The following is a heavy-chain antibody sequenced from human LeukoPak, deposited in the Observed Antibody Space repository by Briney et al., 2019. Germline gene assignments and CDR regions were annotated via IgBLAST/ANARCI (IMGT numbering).Heavy chain of an antibody. CDR1: GYTLTELS. CDR2: FDPEDGET. J-gene: IGHJ6*03. CDR3: ATSSPFDYYYYYMDV. V-gene: IGHV1-24*01. Sequence: ASVKVSCKVSGYTLTELSMHWVRQAPGKGLEWMGGFDPEDGETIYAQKFQGRVTMTEDTSTDTAYMELSRLRSDDTAVYYCATSSPFDYYYYYMDVWGKGTTVTVSS.